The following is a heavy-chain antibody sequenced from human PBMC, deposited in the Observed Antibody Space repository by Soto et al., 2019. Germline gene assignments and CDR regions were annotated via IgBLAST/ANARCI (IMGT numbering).Heavy chain of an antibody. V-gene: IGHV1-3*01. CDR1: GYTWTSYA. J-gene: IGHJ6*02. Sequence: ASVKVSCKASGYTWTSYAMHWVRQAPGQRLEWMGWINAGNGNTKYSQKFQGRVTITRDTSASTACMELSSLRSEDTAVYYCARHPSYYATHVCGQATTVTVSS. CDR2: INAGNGNT. CDR3: ARHPSYYATHV.